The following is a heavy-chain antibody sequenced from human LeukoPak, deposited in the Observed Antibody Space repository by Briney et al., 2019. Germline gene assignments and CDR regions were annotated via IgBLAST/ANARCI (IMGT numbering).Heavy chain of an antibody. D-gene: IGHD3-9*01. Sequence: ASVKVSCKASGGTFSSYAISWVRQAPGQGLKWMGGIIPIFGTANYAQKFQGRVTITADESTSTAYMELSSLRSEDTAVYYCAREPRNYDILTGYMYYFDYWGQGTLVTVSS. CDR3: AREPRNYDILTGYMYYFDY. CDR2: IIPIFGTA. J-gene: IGHJ4*02. CDR1: GGTFSSYA. V-gene: IGHV1-69*13.